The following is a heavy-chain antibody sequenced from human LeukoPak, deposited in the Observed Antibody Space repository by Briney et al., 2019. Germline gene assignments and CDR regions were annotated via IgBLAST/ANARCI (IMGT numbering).Heavy chain of an antibody. D-gene: IGHD3-10*01. J-gene: IGHJ4*02. CDR3: ARDAWFGAGRTFAY. V-gene: IGHV4-4*07. Sequence: SETLSLTCTFSGGSISSYYWSWIRQPAGKGLEWIGRIYTSGSTNYIPSLKSRLTISVDTSKNQFSLRLSSVTAADTAVYYCARDAWFGAGRTFAYWGQGTLVTVSS. CDR1: GGSISSYY. CDR2: IYTSGST.